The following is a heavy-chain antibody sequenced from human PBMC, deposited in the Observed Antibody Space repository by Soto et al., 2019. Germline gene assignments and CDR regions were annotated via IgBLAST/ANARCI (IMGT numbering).Heavy chain of an antibody. CDR2: IYYSGST. D-gene: IGHD2-21*01. CDR3: ARVPVLWCCLDY. Sequence: SETLSLTCTVSSGSVTNTIYYWGWIRQPPGKGLEWIGYIYYSGSTYYNPSLKSRVTISVDTSKNQFSLKLSSVTAADTAVYYCARVPVLWCCLDYWGQGTLVTVSS. J-gene: IGHJ4*02. V-gene: IGHV4-30-4*08. CDR1: SGSVTNTIYY.